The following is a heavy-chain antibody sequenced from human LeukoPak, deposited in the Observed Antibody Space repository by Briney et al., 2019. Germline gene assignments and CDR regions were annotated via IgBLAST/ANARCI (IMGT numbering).Heavy chain of an antibody. CDR3: ARASCTSCHGWIDY. D-gene: IGHD2-2*01. CDR1: GYSISSGYY. V-gene: IGHV4-38-2*02. J-gene: IGHJ4*02. CDR2: IYHSGST. Sequence: PSETLSLTCTVSGYSISSGYYWGWIRQPPGKGLEWIGSIYHSGSTYYNPSLKSRVTISVDTSKNQFSLKLSSVTAADTAVYYCARASCTSCHGWIDYWGQGTLVTVSS.